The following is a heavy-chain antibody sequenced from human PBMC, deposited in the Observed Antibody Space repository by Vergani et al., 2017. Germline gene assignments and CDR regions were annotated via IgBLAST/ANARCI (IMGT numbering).Heavy chain of an antibody. V-gene: IGHV3-23*01. D-gene: IGHD2-21*01. CDR2: ISGSGGNT. CDR3: AKARDPNCKGGNCYSYYYGLDL. J-gene: IGHJ6*02. CDR1: GFPFSSYA. Sequence: EVQLLESGGNLIQPGGSLRLSCGASGFPFSSYAMTWVRLAPGKGLQWVSAISGSGGNTFYTDSVKGRFTISRDNSKDTLYLQMNSLRVEDTAIYYCAKARDPNCKGGNCYSYYYGLDLWGQGTTVTVSS.